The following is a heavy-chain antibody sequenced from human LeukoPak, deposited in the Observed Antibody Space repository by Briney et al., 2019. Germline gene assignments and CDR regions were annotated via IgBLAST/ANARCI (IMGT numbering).Heavy chain of an antibody. D-gene: IGHD3/OR15-3a*01. CDR2: ISSTSRYI. V-gene: IGHV3-21*01. CDR3: TRAVAADDFSPGY. Sequence: GGSLRLSCVASGFTFSSYSMNWVRQAPGKGLEWVSCISSTSRYIYYADSVKGRSTISRDNAKNSVYLQINSLRAEDTAVYYCTRAVAADDFSPGYWGQGTLVTVSS. J-gene: IGHJ4*02. CDR1: GFTFSSYS.